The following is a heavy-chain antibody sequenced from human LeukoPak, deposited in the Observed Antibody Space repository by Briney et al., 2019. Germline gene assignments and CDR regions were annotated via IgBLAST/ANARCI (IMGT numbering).Heavy chain of an antibody. Sequence: GASVKVSCKASGYTFTGYYMHWVRQAPGHGLEWMGWINPNSGGTNYAQKFQGRVTMTRDTSISTAYMELSRLRSDDTAVYYCARVPVAVAGRDYWGQGTLVTVSS. V-gene: IGHV1-2*02. D-gene: IGHD6-19*01. J-gene: IGHJ4*02. CDR1: GYTFTGYY. CDR3: ARVPVAVAGRDY. CDR2: INPNSGGT.